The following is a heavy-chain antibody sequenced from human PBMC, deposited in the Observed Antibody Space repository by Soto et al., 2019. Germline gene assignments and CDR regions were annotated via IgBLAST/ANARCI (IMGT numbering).Heavy chain of an antibody. CDR2: ISYDGSNK. V-gene: IGHV3-30-3*01. J-gene: IGHJ4*02. CDR3: ARGLGEYRRIDY. D-gene: IGHD3-3*01. Sequence: QVQLVESGGGVVQPGRSLRLSCAASGFTFSSYAMHWVRQAPGKGLECVAVISYDGSNKYYADSVKGRFTISRDNSKNTLYLQMNSLRAEDTAVYYCARGLGEYRRIDYWGQGTLVTVSS. CDR1: GFTFSSYA.